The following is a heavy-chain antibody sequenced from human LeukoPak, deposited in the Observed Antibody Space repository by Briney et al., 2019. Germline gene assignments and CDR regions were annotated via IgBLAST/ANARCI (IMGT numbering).Heavy chain of an antibody. J-gene: IGHJ6*03. Sequence: GASVKVSCKASGGTFSSYAISWVRQAPGQGLEWMGWINPNSGGTNYAQKFQGRVTMTRDTSISTAYMELSRLRSDDTAVYYCARPPITYCSGGSCYPTDYYMDVWGKGTTATISS. CDR3: ARPPITYCSGGSCYPTDYYMDV. D-gene: IGHD2-15*01. V-gene: IGHV1-2*02. CDR1: GGTFSSYA. CDR2: INPNSGGT.